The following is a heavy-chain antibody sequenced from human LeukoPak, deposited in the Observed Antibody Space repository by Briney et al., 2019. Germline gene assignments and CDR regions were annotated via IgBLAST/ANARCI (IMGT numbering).Heavy chain of an antibody. D-gene: IGHD6-13*01. J-gene: IGHJ4*02. CDR2: MNPNSGGT. CDR3: ARPSCDSNTWNFDY. Sequence: GASVKVSCKASGYTFTGYYMHWVRQAPGQGLEWMGWMNPNSGGTNYAQKFQGRVTMTRDTSVTTASMELSRLRSDDTAVYYCARPSCDSNTWNFDYWGQGTLVTVSS. CDR1: GYTFTGYY. V-gene: IGHV1-2*02.